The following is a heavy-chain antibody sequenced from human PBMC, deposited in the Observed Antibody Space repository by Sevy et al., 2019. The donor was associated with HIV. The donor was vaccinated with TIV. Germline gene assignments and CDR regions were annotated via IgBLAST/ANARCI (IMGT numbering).Heavy chain of an antibody. CDR3: ARNPPYCSSTSCHFDY. CDR1: GDSVSSNSAA. CDR2: TYYRSKWYN. V-gene: IGHV6-1*01. Sequence: SQTLSLTCAISGDSVSSNSAAWNWIRQSPSRGLEWLGRTYYRSKWYNDYAVSVKSRITINPDTSKNQFSLQLTVVTPEDTAVYYCARNPPYCSSTSCHFDYWGQGTLVTVSS. J-gene: IGHJ4*02. D-gene: IGHD2-2*01.